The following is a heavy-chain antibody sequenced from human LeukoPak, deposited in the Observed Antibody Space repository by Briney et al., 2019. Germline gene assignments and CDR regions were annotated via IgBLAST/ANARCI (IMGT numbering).Heavy chain of an antibody. CDR1: GFTFSSFR. J-gene: IGHJ4*02. Sequence: PGGSLRLSCAASGFTFSSFRMSWVRQAPGKGLAWVANIKQDGSEKYFVDSVEGRFTISRDNAKNSLYLQMSSLRAEDTAVYYCARGGSRHPSPEDYWGRGTLVTVSS. CDR3: ARGGSRHPSPEDY. V-gene: IGHV3-7*03. CDR2: IKQDGSEK. D-gene: IGHD1-1*01.